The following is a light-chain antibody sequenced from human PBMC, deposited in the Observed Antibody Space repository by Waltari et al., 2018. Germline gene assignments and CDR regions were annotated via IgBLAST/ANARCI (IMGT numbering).Light chain of an antibody. CDR1: ESVLYSRNNKDH. V-gene: IGKV4-1*01. CDR2: WES. Sequence: DIVMTQSPESLAVSLGERATINCKSSESVLYSRNNKDHLAWYQQKPGQRPKLLIYWESTREAGVPDRFSGIGSETELIHTMNSLQAEDVAVYFCQQYYNTPLTFGGGTKVEIK. CDR3: QQYYNTPLT. J-gene: IGKJ4*01.